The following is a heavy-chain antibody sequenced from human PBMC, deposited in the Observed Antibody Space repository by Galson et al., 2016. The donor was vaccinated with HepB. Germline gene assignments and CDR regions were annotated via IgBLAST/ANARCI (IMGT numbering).Heavy chain of an antibody. Sequence: SETLFLTCTVSGGSVSTGSYYWSWIRQPPGKQLEWIGYIFHSGSTIYNPSLKSRVTVSVDTSKNQFSLRLNSVTAADTAVYYCATEFSYSSGWVGFGYWGQGTLVTVSS. V-gene: IGHV4-61*01. J-gene: IGHJ4*02. CDR2: IFHSGST. D-gene: IGHD6-19*01. CDR3: ATEFSYSSGWVGFGY. CDR1: GGSVSTGSYY.